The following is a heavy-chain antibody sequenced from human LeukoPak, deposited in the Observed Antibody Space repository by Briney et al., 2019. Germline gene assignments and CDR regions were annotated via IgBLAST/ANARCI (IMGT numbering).Heavy chain of an antibody. V-gene: IGHV3-23*01. CDR1: GFTFSSYA. CDR2: ISGSGGST. Sequence: GGSLRLSCAASGFTFSSYAMSWVRQAPGKGLEWVSAISGSGGSTYYADSVKGRFTISRDNSKNTLYLQMNSLRAEDTVVYYCAKDRGDCSSTSCPRSPYYYYYMDVWGKGTTVTVSS. CDR3: AKDRGDCSSTSCPRSPYYYYYMDV. J-gene: IGHJ6*03. D-gene: IGHD2-2*01.